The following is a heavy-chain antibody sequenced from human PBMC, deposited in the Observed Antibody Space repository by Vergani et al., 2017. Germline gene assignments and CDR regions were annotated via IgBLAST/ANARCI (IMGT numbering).Heavy chain of an antibody. V-gene: IGHV3-23*01. CDR3: VKDAVSYENFFDS. CDR2: LTGGGGST. D-gene: IGHD1-26*01. J-gene: IGHJ4*02. Sequence: EVQLLESGGSLKQPGGSVRLSCAASGFTFSTYAMHWVRQAPGKGLEWVSALTGGGGSTYYADSFKGRFIISRDHSRDTLYLQMNSLRPEDTATYYCVKDAVSYENFFDSWCQGTLVTVSS. CDR1: GFTFSTYA.